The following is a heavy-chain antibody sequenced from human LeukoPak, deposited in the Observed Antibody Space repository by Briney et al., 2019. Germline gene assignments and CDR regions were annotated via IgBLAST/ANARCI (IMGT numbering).Heavy chain of an antibody. D-gene: IGHD3-22*01. V-gene: IGHV3-48*03. CDR2: ISSCGSTI. Sequence: GGSLRLSCAASGFTFSSYEMNWVRQAPGKGLEWVSYISSCGSTIYYADSVKGRFTISRDNAKKSLYLQMNSLRAEDTAVYYCAKDLGITMSVGYNYWGQGTLVTVSS. CDR3: AKDLGITMSVGYNY. J-gene: IGHJ4*02. CDR1: GFTFSSYE.